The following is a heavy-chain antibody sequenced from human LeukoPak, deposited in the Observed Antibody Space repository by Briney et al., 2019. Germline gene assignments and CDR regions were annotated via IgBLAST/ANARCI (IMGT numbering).Heavy chain of an antibody. V-gene: IGHV3-23*01. J-gene: IGHJ4*02. CDR2: SSGSGGST. Sequence: PGGSLRLSCAASGFTFSSYAMSWVRQAPGKGREGVSASSGSGGSTYYADSVKGRFTISRDNSKNTLYLEMNSLRADDTAVHYSAKDSDTSHSHDYWGQGTLVTVSS. CDR3: AKDSDTSHSHDY. D-gene: IGHD2-2*02. CDR1: GFTFSSYA.